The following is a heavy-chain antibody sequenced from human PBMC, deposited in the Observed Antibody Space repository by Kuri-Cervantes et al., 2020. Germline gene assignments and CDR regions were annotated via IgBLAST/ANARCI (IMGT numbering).Heavy chain of an antibody. D-gene: IGHD2-15*01. CDR1: GCTFSSYA. V-gene: IGHV1-69*13. CDR3: ARAAVGGDLGYCSGGSCYQLGAFDY. CDR2: IIPIFGTA. J-gene: IGHJ4*02. Sequence: SVKVSCKASGCTFSSYAISWVRQAPGQGLEWMGGIIPIFGTANYAQKFQGRVTITADESTSTAYMELSSLRSEDTAVYYCARAAVGGDLGYCSGGSCYQLGAFDYWGQGTLVTVSS.